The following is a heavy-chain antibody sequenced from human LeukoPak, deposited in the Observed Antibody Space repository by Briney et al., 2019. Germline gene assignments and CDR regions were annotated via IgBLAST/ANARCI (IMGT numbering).Heavy chain of an antibody. D-gene: IGHD3-9*01. CDR1: GGSFSGYY. J-gene: IGHJ4*02. Sequence: SETLSLTCAVYGGSFSGYYWSWIRQPPGKGLEWIGEINHSGSTNYNPSLKSRVTISVDTSKNQFSLKLSSVTAADTAVYYCARERPYYDILTGVFDYWGQGTLVTVSS. CDR3: ARERPYYDILTGVFDY. V-gene: IGHV4-34*01. CDR2: INHSGST.